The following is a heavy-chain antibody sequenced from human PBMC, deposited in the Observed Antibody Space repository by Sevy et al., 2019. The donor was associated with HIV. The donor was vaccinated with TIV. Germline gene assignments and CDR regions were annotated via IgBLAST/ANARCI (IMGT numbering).Heavy chain of an antibody. Sequence: ASVKVSCKISGYTFSAYHITWVRLAPGQGLEWMGRISPHNGDTTYAQKFQGRVTMMTDTSTTTASMELRSLRSDDTAVYYCARAYCTGGRCYSLAYWGQGTLVTVSS. V-gene: IGHV1-18*01. CDR2: ISPHNGDT. D-gene: IGHD2-15*01. CDR1: GYTFSAYH. CDR3: ARAYCTGGRCYSLAY. J-gene: IGHJ4*02.